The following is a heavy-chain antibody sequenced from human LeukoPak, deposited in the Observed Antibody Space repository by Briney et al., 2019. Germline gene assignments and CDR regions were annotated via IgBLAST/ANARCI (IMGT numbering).Heavy chain of an antibody. Sequence: TGGSLRLSCAASGFTFSSSWMHWVRQAPGKGLVWVSRINSDGSTTNYADSVKGRFIISRDNAKNSLYLQMNSLRAEDTAVYYCATCGGGDCYSFGYWGQGTLVTVSS. J-gene: IGHJ4*02. CDR2: INSDGSTT. CDR3: ATCGGGDCYSFGY. CDR1: GFTFSSSW. D-gene: IGHD2-21*02. V-gene: IGHV3-74*01.